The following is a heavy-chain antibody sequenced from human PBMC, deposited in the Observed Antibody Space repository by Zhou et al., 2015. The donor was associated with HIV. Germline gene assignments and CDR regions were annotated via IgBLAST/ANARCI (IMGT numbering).Heavy chain of an antibody. Sequence: QVQLVQSGTEVKKPGASVKVACKTSGYTFMNYGINWVRQAPGQGLEWIGWITANNGYTHYAQKLQDRVTMTTDTSTSTAYMELRSLRSDDTATYYCASTRDWFDPWGQGTLVTVSS. CDR2: ITANNGYT. CDR1: GYTFMNYG. D-gene: IGHD3-3*01. CDR3: ASTRDWFDP. J-gene: IGHJ5*02. V-gene: IGHV1-18*01.